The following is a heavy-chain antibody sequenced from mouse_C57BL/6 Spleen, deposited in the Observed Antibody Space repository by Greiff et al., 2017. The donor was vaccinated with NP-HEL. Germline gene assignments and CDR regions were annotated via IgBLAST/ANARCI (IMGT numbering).Heavy chain of an antibody. CDR2: INPNNGGT. D-gene: IGHD1-1*01. CDR3: ARNHYYGSSYLFFDY. CDR1: GYTFTDYN. J-gene: IGHJ2*01. V-gene: IGHV1-22*01. Sequence: EVQLQESGPELVKPGASVKMSCKASGYTFTDYNMHWVKQSHGKSLEWIGYINPNNGGTSYNQKFKGKATLTVNKSSSTAYMELRSLTSEDSAVYYCARNHYYGSSYLFFDYWGQGTTLTVSS.